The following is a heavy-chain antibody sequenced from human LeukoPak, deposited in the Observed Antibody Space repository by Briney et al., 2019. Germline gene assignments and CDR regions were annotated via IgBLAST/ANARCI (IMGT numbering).Heavy chain of an antibody. D-gene: IGHD3-16*01. J-gene: IGHJ2*01. V-gene: IGHV3-33*01. Sequence: GRSLRLSCAASGFTFSSYGMHWVRQAPGKGLEWVVVIWYDGSKKYYADSVKGRLTISRDNSKNTLYLQMNSLRAEDTAVYYCARDNWAPRGYFDLWGRGTLVTVSS. CDR3: ARDNWAPRGYFDL. CDR2: IWYDGSKK. CDR1: GFTFSSYG.